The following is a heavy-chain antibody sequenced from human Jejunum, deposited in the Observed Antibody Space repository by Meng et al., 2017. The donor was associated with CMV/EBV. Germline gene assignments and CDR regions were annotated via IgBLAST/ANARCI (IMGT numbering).Heavy chain of an antibody. CDR1: GYIFTDYY. CDR2: ISCYNGDT. Sequence: QVQLVQSGAEVKKPGASVKVSCKASGYIFTDYYIHWVRQAPGQGLEWMGWISCYNGDTNYAQKLQGRVTMTTDTSTNTAYMDLRGLRSDDTAVYYCARDPSNTSGRYAYFDYWGQGTLVTVSS. D-gene: IGHD6-19*01. V-gene: IGHV1-18*01. J-gene: IGHJ4*02. CDR3: ARDPSNTSGRYAYFDY.